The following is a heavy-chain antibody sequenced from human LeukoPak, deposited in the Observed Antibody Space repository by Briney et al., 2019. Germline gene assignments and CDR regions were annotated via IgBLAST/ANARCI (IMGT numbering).Heavy chain of an antibody. CDR1: GYTFTSYG. CDR2: ISAYNGNT. Sequence: ASVKVSCKASGYTFTSYGISWVRQAPGQGLEWMGWISAYNGNTNYAQKLKGRVTMTTDTSTSTANMELRSLRSDDTAVYYCAMDRVDTAMVQDYWGQGTLVTVSS. D-gene: IGHD5-18*01. J-gene: IGHJ4*02. V-gene: IGHV1-18*01. CDR3: AMDRVDTAMVQDY.